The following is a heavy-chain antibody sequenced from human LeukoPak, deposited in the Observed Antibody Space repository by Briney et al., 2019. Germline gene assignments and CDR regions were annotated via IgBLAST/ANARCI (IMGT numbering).Heavy chain of an antibody. CDR1: GFTFSSYSMN. CDR3: ARHPAPGIAAAGRYAFDS. Sequence: GSLRLSCAASGFTFSSYSMNWVRQAPGKGLEWIGSIYYSGSTYYNPSLMSRVTISVDTSKDQFSLKVTSVTAADTAVYYCARHPAPGIAAAGRYAFDSWGQGTLVTVSS. D-gene: IGHD6-13*01. CDR2: IYYSGST. J-gene: IGHJ5*01. V-gene: IGHV4-39*01.